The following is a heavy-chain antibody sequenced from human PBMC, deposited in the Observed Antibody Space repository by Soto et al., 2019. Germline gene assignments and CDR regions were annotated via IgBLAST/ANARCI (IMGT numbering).Heavy chain of an antibody. Sequence: GGSLRLSCAASGFTFSSYGMHWVRQAPGKGLEWVAVISYDGSNKYYADSVKGRFTISRDNSKNTLYLQMNSLRAEDTAVYYCATEYYDILTGYLKSGFDYWGQGTLVTVS. V-gene: IGHV3-30*03. J-gene: IGHJ4*02. CDR2: ISYDGSNK. D-gene: IGHD3-9*01. CDR3: ATEYYDILTGYLKSGFDY. CDR1: GFTFSSYG.